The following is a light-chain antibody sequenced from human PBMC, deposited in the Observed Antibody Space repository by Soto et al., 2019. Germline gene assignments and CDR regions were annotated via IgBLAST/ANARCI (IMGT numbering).Light chain of an antibody. V-gene: IGKV3-15*01. CDR2: SAS. CDR3: QQNSDWPRYT. J-gene: IGKJ2*01. Sequence: EIVMTQSPATLSVSPGERATLSCRASQSISNNLAWYQQKPDQAPRLLIYSASTRAPVIPVRFSGSGSGTEFTLTSSRPQSEDFAVYYCQQNSDWPRYTFGQGTKLEIK. CDR1: QSISNN.